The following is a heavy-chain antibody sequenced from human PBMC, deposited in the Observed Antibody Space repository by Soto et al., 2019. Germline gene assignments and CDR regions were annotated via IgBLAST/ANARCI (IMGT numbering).Heavy chain of an antibody. CDR1: VFAFSTYA. CDR3: AKVTKRAAAGRYEYYKYGMDV. Sequence: WWSLRLSCSAAVFAFSTYAMTWLRQAPGKGLEWVSVISGSGGSSYYAASVKGRFTISRDNSKNTLFLQMNGLRAEDTAVYYCAKVTKRAAAGRYEYYKYGMDVWGQGTTVTVSS. CDR2: ISGSGGSS. V-gene: IGHV3-23*01. J-gene: IGHJ6*02. D-gene: IGHD6-13*01.